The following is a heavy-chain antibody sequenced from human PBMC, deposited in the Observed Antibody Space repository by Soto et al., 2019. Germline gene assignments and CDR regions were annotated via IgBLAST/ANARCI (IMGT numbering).Heavy chain of an antibody. CDR2: ISSSSSYI. Sequence: PGESLKISCAASGFTFSSYSMNWVRQAPGKGLEWVSSISSSSSYIYYADSVKGRFTISRDNAKNSLYLQMNSLRAEDTAVYYCARQYCSGGSCYSPPDYWGQGTLVTVSS. CDR3: ARQYCSGGSCYSPPDY. D-gene: IGHD2-15*01. V-gene: IGHV3-21*01. CDR1: GFTFSSYS. J-gene: IGHJ4*02.